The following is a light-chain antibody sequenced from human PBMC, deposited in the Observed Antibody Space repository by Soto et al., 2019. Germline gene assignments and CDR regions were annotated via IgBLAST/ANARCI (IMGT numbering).Light chain of an antibody. CDR3: QQYNGYRWT. CDR1: QTISSW. J-gene: IGKJ1*01. CDR2: KAS. Sequence: DIQMTQSPSSLSGSVVDRGTITCLASQTISSWLAWYQQKPGKAPKILIYKASSLESGVPSRFSGSGSETEFTLTISSLQPDDFATYYCQQYNGYRWTFGQGTKV. V-gene: IGKV1-5*03.